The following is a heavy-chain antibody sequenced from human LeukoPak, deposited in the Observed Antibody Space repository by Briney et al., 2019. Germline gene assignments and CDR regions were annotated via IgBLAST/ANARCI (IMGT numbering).Heavy chain of an antibody. CDR1: GGYISDYY. Sequence: PSETLSLTCTVLGGYISDYYWTWIRQSAGKGLEWIGRVQISENNNYNPSLRSRVTLSLDTSKNQFSLRLTSVTAADTAIYYCARASVAAGTRWFDYWGQGTLVTVSS. J-gene: IGHJ4*02. CDR2: VQISENN. V-gene: IGHV4-4*07. D-gene: IGHD6-13*01. CDR3: ARASVAAGTRWFDY.